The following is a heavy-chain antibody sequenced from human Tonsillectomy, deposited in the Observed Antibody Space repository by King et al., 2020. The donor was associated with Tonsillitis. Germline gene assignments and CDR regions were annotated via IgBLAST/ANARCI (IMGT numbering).Heavy chain of an antibody. V-gene: IGHV4-59*01. CDR2: IYYSGST. D-gene: IGHD2-2*01. CDR1: GGSISSYY. Sequence: QLQESGPGLVKPSETLSLTCTVSGGSISSYYWSWIRQPPGKGLEWIGYIYYSGSTNYNPSLKSRVTISVDTSKNQFSLKLSSVTAADTAVYYCARGGREFCSSTSCYGDYYYYYMDVWGKGTTVTVSS. J-gene: IGHJ6*03. CDR3: ARGGREFCSSTSCYGDYYYYYMDV.